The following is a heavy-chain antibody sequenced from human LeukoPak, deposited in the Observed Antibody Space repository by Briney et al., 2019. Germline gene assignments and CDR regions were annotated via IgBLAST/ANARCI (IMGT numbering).Heavy chain of an antibody. Sequence: GGSLRLSCAASGFTFSSYSMNWVRQAPGKGLEWVSSISSSSSYIYYADSVKGRFTISRDNAKNSLYLQMNSLRAEDTAVYYCARDTISDTYYYYMDVWAKGPRSPSP. D-gene: IGHD3-3*01. J-gene: IGHJ6*03. CDR1: GFTFSSYS. CDR3: ARDTISDTYYYYMDV. V-gene: IGHV3-21*01. CDR2: ISSSSSYI.